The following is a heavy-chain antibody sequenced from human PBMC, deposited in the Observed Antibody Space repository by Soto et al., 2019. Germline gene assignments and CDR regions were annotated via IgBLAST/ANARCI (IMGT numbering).Heavy chain of an antibody. CDR1: GGSISSYY. V-gene: IGHV4-59*01. Sequence: PXETLSLTSTVSGGSISSYYWSWIRQPPGKGLEWIGYIYYSGSTNYNPSLKSRVTISVDTSKNQFSLKLSSVTAADTAVYYCARDLYYYDSSGYYRYFDYWGQGTLVTVSS. J-gene: IGHJ4*02. CDR3: ARDLYYYDSSGYYRYFDY. CDR2: IYYSGST. D-gene: IGHD3-22*01.